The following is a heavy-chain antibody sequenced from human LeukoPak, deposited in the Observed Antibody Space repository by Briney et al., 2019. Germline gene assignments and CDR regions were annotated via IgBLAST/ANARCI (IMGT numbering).Heavy chain of an antibody. J-gene: IGHJ4*02. CDR3: ARRRDFIDY. CDR2: SSGSGSTI. V-gene: IGHV3-11*01. D-gene: IGHD3/OR15-3a*01. Sequence: GGSLRLSCAASGFTLSDYYMSWIRQAPGKGLEWVSYSSGSGSTIYYSDSVKGRFAISRDNAKNSLYLQMNSLRAEDTAVYYCARRRDFIDYWGQGTLVTVSS. CDR1: GFTLSDYY.